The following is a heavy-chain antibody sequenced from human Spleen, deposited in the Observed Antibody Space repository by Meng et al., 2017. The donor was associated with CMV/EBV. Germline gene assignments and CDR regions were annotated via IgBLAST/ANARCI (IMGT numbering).Heavy chain of an antibody. V-gene: IGHV3-15*01. CDR3: ATDWSRQLLGS. CDR2: IKTKIDGETT. J-gene: IGHJ4*02. Sequence: GESLKISCAASGFTFSNVWMSWVRQAPGKGLEWVGRIKTKIDGETTDFAAPVKGRFSISRDDSKNTLYLQMNSLKAEDTAVYYCATDWSRQLLGSWGQGILVTVSS. CDR1: GFTFSNVW. D-gene: IGHD6-13*01.